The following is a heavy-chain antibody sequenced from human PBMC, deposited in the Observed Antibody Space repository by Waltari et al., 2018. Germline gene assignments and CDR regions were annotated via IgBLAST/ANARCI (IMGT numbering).Heavy chain of an antibody. J-gene: IGHJ5*02. CDR2: IITSTGNP. D-gene: IGHD2-2*01. V-gene: IGHV7-4-1*02. CDR3: AREVVPAETIVVNWFDP. Sequence: QVQLVQSGSELKKPGASVKVSCKASGYTFTNYAITWFRQAPGQGLELMGWIITSTGNPTYVQGFSGRFVFSLDTSVSTAYLQISSLKAEDTAVYYCAREVVPAETIVVNWFDPWGQGTLVTVSS. CDR1: GYTFTNYA.